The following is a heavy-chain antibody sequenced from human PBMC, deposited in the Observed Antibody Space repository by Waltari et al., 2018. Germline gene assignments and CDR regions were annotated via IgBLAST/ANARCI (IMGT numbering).Heavy chain of an antibody. V-gene: IGHV4-59*01. D-gene: IGHD3-3*01. CDR2: IYYSGST. CDR3: ARASERDFWSGYYPNDAFDI. Sequence: QVQLQESGPGLVKPSETLSLTCTVSGGSISSYYWSWIRQPPGKGLEWIGYIYYSGSTNSTPSLKSRVTISVDTSKNQCSLKLSSVTAADTAVYYCARASERDFWSGYYPNDAFDIWGQGTMVTVSS. CDR1: GGSISSYY. J-gene: IGHJ3*02.